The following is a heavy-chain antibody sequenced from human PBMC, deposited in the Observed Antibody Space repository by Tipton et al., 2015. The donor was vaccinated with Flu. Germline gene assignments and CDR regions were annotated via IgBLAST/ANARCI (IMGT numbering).Heavy chain of an antibody. Sequence: TLSLTCTVSGGSISSYYWSWIRQPPGKGLEWIGYIYYSGSTNYNPSLKSRVTISVDTSNNQFSLKLSSVTAADTAVYYCARGDCSSTSCLDYWGQGTLVTVAS. CDR2: IYYSGST. D-gene: IGHD2-2*01. J-gene: IGHJ4*02. V-gene: IGHV4-59*01. CDR1: GGSISSYY. CDR3: ARGDCSSTSCLDY.